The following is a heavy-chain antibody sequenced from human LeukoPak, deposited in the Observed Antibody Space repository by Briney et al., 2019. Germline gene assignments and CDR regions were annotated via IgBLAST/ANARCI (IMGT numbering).Heavy chain of an antibody. CDR2: IKSKTDGGTT. V-gene: IGHV3-15*01. Sequence: PGGSLRLSCAASGFTFSNAWMSWVRRAPGKGLEWVGRIKSKTDGGTTDYAAPVKGRFTISRDDSKNTLYLQMNSLKTEDTAVYYCTTGQYSSSWYPDYWGQGTLVTVSS. CDR3: TTGQYSSSWYPDY. CDR1: GFTFSNAW. J-gene: IGHJ4*02. D-gene: IGHD6-13*01.